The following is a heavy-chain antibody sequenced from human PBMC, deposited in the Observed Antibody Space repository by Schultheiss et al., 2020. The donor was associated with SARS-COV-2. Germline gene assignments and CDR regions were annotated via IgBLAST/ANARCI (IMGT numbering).Heavy chain of an antibody. D-gene: IGHD2-2*01. CDR3: AREWTAAPFDY. J-gene: IGHJ4*02. CDR1: GGSISSSSYY. CDR2: IYYSGST. Sequence: SQILSLTCTVSGGSISSSSYYWGWIRQPPGKGLEWIGSIYYSGSTYYNPSLKSRVTISVDTSKNQFSLKLSSVTAADTAVYYCAREWTAAPFDYWGQGTLVTVSS. V-gene: IGHV4-39*07.